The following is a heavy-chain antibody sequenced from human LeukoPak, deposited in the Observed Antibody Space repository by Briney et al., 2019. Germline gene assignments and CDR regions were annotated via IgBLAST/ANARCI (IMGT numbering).Heavy chain of an antibody. CDR3: ARGYCSSTSCYGAAFDI. D-gene: IGHD2-2*01. Sequence: SETLSLTCAVNGGSFGGYSWSWIRQPPGKGLEWIGEINHSGSTKYNPALKSRGTISVDTSKKQLRLELRSMAAADTAVYYCARGYCSSTSCYGAAFDIWGQGTMVTVSS. J-gene: IGHJ3*02. CDR1: GGSFGGYS. V-gene: IGHV4-34*01. CDR2: INHSGST.